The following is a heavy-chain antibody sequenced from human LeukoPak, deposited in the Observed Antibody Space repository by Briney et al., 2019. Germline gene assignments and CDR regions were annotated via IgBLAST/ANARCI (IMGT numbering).Heavy chain of an antibody. V-gene: IGHV1-46*01. CDR3: ARAQQWPPLLEN. CDR2: INPSGGST. J-gene: IGHJ4*02. D-gene: IGHD6-19*01. Sequence: ASVKVSCKASGYTFISYYLHWVRQAPGQGLEWMGIINPSGGSTSYAQKFQGRVTMTRDTSTSTVYMDLNSLRSEDTAVYYCARAQQWPPLLENWGQGTLVTVSS. CDR1: GYTFISYY.